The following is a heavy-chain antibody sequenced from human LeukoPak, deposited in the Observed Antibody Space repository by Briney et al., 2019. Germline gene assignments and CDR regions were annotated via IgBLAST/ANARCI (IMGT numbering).Heavy chain of an antibody. J-gene: IGHJ3*02. Sequence: GGSLRLSCVVSGFTFSDYDMTWIRQAPGKGLEWVSHISSSGNTVYYADSVKGRFTVSRDNAKNSLFLQVDSLRAEDTAVYYCARQALFMVRGLISAFDIWAKGQRSPSL. D-gene: IGHD3-10*01. CDR3: ARQALFMVRGLISAFDI. CDR1: GFTFSDYD. V-gene: IGHV3-11*01. CDR2: ISSSGNTV.